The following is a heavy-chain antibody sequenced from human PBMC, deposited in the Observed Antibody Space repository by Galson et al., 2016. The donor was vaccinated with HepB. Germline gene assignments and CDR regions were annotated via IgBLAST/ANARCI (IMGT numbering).Heavy chain of an antibody. J-gene: IGHJ1*01. D-gene: IGHD6-19*01. CDR1: GDSIGYYY. CDR2: VYYSGHT. Sequence: ETLSLTCTVSGDSIGYYYWSWVRQSPEKGLEWIGNVYYSGHTNYNPSLKSRVTISVDTSENQFSLKLTSVTAADTAVYYCARTRIAVSGFYFQHWGQGALVSVSS. CDR3: ARTRIAVSGFYFQH. V-gene: IGHV4-59*01.